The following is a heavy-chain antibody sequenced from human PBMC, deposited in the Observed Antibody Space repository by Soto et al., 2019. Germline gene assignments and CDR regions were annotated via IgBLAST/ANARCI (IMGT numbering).Heavy chain of an antibody. J-gene: IGHJ3*02. CDR2: MNNDGSYT. Sequence: EVQLVESGGGLVQPGGSLRLACAASGFTFSSYWMYWVRQAPGKGLEWVSHMNNDGSYTIYAESVKGRFTFSRDNAKNTLYLQRNRLRAEDTAVYYCVRGGYMHACDIWGQGTKVTVYS. D-gene: IGHD6-13*01. CDR1: GFTFSSYW. CDR3: VRGGYMHACDI. V-gene: IGHV3-74*01.